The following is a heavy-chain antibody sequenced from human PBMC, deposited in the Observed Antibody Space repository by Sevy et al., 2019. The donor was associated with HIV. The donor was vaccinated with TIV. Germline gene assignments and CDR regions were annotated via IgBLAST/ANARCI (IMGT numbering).Heavy chain of an antibody. CDR2: IRGSGGST. V-gene: IGHV3-23*01. J-gene: IGHJ4*02. CDR1: GFIFSSYA. D-gene: IGHD1-26*01. Sequence: GGSLRLSCAASGFIFSSYAMSWVRQAPGKGLEWVSGIRGSGGSTYYADSVKGRFTISRDNFRKTQYLEMNSLRAEDTAVCYCRGVGVTTNFDYWGQGTLVTVSS. CDR3: RGVGVTTNFDY.